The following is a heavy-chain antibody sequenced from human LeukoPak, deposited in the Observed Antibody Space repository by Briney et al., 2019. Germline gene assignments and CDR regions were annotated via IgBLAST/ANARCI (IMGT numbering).Heavy chain of an antibody. J-gene: IGHJ4*02. CDR1: GLSFRSYA. CDR3: ATSDDLWSGMDN. CDR2: ISSSSSYI. D-gene: IGHD3-3*01. V-gene: IGHV3-21*01. Sequence: IPGGSLRLSCEASGLSFRSYAMTWVRQAPGKGLEWVSSISSSSSYIYYADSVKGRFTISRDNAKNSLYLQMDSLRAEDTAVYYCATSDDLWSGMDNWGQGTLVTVSS.